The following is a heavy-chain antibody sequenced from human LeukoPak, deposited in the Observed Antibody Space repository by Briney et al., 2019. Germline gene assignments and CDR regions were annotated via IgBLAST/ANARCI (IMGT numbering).Heavy chain of an antibody. Sequence: PGGSLRLSCAASGFTVSSNYMSWVRQAPGKGLEWVSVIYSGGSTYYADSVKGRVTISRDNSKNTLYLQMNSLRAEDTAVYYCAKAVAAAGIPAFGYWGQGTLVTVSS. CDR2: IYSGGST. V-gene: IGHV3-53*05. CDR1: GFTVSSNY. CDR3: AKAVAAAGIPAFGY. D-gene: IGHD6-13*01. J-gene: IGHJ4*02.